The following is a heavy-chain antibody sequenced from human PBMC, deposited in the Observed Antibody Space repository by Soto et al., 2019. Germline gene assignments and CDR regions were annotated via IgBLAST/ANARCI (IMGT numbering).Heavy chain of an antibody. CDR2: LSGSGIST. Sequence: GVLRLSCAASGFTFSSYAMSWVPRAPGKGLEWVSALSGSGISTYYADTVKGRFTISRDNSRNTLYLQMNSLRAEDTAVYYWATSYDSSGYDYWGQGTLVTVSS. CDR1: GFTFSSYA. D-gene: IGHD3-22*01. J-gene: IGHJ4*02. CDR3: ATSYDSSGYDY. V-gene: IGHV3-23*01.